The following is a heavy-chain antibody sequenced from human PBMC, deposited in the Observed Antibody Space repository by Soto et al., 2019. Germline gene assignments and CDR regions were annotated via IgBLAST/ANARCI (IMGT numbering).Heavy chain of an antibody. CDR3: ARDLSRITIFGVVIMGPGSWFDP. CDR1: LFTFLSYW. V-gene: IGHV3-7*01. Sequence: GGSLRLSGEASLFTFLSYWISWVRQVPGKGLERVANIKQDGSEKYYVDSVKGRFTISRDNAKNSLYLQMNSLRAEDTAVYYCARDLSRITIFGVVIMGPGSWFDPWGQGTLVTVSS. J-gene: IGHJ5*02. D-gene: IGHD3-3*01. CDR2: IKQDGSEK.